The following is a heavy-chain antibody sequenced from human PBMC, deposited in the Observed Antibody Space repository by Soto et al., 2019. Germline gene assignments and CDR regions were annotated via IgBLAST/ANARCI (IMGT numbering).Heavy chain of an antibody. J-gene: IGHJ5*02. CDR2: ISSNSAYI. CDR3: TRDASRDSSARGWFDP. D-gene: IGHD6-13*01. Sequence: GGSLRLSCAASGFTFRSFTMNWVRQAPGKGLEWVSTISSNSAYIYYTDALRGRFTISRDNANNSLHQQMNSLRAEDTAVYYCTRDASRDSSARGWFDPWGPGTLVTVSS. V-gene: IGHV3-21*01. CDR1: GFTFRSFT.